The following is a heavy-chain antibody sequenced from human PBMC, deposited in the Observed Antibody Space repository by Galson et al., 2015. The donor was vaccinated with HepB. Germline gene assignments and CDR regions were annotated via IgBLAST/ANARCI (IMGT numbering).Heavy chain of an antibody. Sequence: SVKVSCKASGYTFTNFGVAWIRQAPGQGLEWMGWISVSNGHTNYAVSLQGRVTMTAETSTGMSYMELRNLTSGDTAVYYCAKFGAATGLEIFDYWGHGTLVTVSS. D-gene: IGHD3-10*01. CDR3: AKFGAATGLEIFDY. CDR1: GYTFTNFG. CDR2: ISVSNGHT. J-gene: IGHJ4*03. V-gene: IGHV1-18*01.